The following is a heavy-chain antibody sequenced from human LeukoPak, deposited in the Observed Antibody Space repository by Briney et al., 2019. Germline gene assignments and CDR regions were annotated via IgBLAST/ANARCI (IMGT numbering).Heavy chain of an antibody. Sequence: GGSLRLSCAASGFTFSSYAMSWVRQAPGKGVEWVSAIIGCGVTTYYAASVHGRFTISRDNSKTTLYLQMNRLRAEDTAVYYCAKLRFLEWSHDAFDIWGQGTMVTVSS. CDR2: IIGCGVTT. J-gene: IGHJ3*02. D-gene: IGHD3-3*01. V-gene: IGHV3-23*01. CDR3: AKLRFLEWSHDAFDI. CDR1: GFTFSSYA.